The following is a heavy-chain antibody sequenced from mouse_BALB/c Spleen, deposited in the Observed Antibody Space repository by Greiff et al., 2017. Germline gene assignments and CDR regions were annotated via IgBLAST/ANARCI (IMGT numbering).Heavy chain of an antibody. D-gene: IGHD1-2*01. CDR2: IYYSGTI. V-gene: IGHV3-5*02. J-gene: IGHJ1*01. Sequence: DVQLQESGPGLVKPSQTVSLTCTVTGISITTGNYRWSWIRQFPGNKLEWIGYIYYSGTITYNPSLTSRTTITRDTSKNQFFLEMNSLTAEDTATYYCARDTATRYFDVWGAGTTVTVSS. CDR1: GISITTGNYR. CDR3: ARDTATRYFDV.